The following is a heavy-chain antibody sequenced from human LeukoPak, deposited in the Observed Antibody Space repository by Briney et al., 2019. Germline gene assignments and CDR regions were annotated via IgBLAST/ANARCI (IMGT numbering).Heavy chain of an antibody. CDR1: GFTFTTYW. CDR3: AKNVPGRAIDY. Sequence: GGSLRLSCAASGFTFTTYWMHWVRQAPGKGLVWVSHINSDGSITSYADSVKGRFTISRDNSKNTLYLQMTTLRAEDTAAYFCAKNVPGRAIDYWGQGTLVTVSS. CDR2: INSDGSIT. V-gene: IGHV3-74*01. D-gene: IGHD2-15*01. J-gene: IGHJ4*02.